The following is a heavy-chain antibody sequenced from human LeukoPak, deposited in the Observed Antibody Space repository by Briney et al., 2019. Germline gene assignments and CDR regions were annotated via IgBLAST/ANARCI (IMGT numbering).Heavy chain of an antibody. CDR2: IIPIFGTA. J-gene: IGHJ4*02. Sequence: SVKVSCKASGGTFSSYAISWVRQAPGQGLEWMGGIIPIFGTANYAQKFQGRVTITADESTSTAYMELSSLRSEDTAVYYCARAPLRPNDWYYFDYWGQGTLVTVSS. D-gene: IGHD3-9*01. CDR3: ARAPLRPNDWYYFDY. V-gene: IGHV1-69*13. CDR1: GGTFSSYA.